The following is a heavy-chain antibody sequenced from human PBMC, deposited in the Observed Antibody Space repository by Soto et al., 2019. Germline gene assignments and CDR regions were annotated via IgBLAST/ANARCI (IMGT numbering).Heavy chain of an antibody. V-gene: IGHV4-31*03. J-gene: IGHJ5*02. CDR1: GGSISIGGYY. Sequence: SETLSLTCTVSGGSISIGGYYWSWIRQHPGKGLEWIGYIYYSGSFYYNPSLRSRVTISVDTPKDQFSLKLSSVTAADTAVYYGARGGVVPASIEVNWFDPWGQGTLVTVSS. CDR3: ARGGVVPASIEVNWFDP. D-gene: IGHD2-2*02. CDR2: IYYSGSF.